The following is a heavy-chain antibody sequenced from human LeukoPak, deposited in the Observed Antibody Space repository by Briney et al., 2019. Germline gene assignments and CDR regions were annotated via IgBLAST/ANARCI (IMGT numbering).Heavy chain of an antibody. CDR2: IWDDGSNK. CDR3: ARALSSGSYGWFDP. V-gene: IGHV3-33*01. D-gene: IGHD1-26*01. J-gene: IGHJ5*02. CDR1: GFTFSSYG. Sequence: GRSLRLSCAASGFTFSSYGMHWVRQAPGKGLEWVAVIWDDGSNKYYADSVKGRFTISRDNSKNTLYLQMNSLRAEDTAVYYCARALSSGSYGWFDPWGQGTLVTVSS.